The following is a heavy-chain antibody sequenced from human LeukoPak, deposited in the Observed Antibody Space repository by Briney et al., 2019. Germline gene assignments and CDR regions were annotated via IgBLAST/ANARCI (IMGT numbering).Heavy chain of an antibody. J-gene: IGHJ4*02. V-gene: IGHV4-34*01. CDR3: ARLQRRYSYGGDY. CDR1: GGSFSGYY. Sequence: SETLSLTCAVYGGSFSGYYWSWIRQPPGKGLEWIGEINHSGSTNYNPSLKSRVTISVDTSKNQISLKLSSVTAADTAVYYCARLQRRYSYGGDYWGQGTLVTVSS. D-gene: IGHD5-18*01. CDR2: INHSGST.